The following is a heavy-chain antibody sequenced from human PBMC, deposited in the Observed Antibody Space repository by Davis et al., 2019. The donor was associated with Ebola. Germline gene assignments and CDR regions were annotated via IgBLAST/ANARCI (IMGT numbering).Heavy chain of an antibody. CDR2: IYYSGST. CDR3: ARVGSVGAYYYMDV. V-gene: IGHV4-39*07. D-gene: IGHD1-26*01. Sequence: PGGSLRLSCTVSGGSISSSSYYWGWIRQPPGKGLEWIGSIYYSGSTYYNPSLKSRVTISVDTSKNQFSLKLSSVTAADTAVYYCARVGSVGAYYYMDVWGKGTTVTVSS. CDR1: GGSISSSSYY. J-gene: IGHJ6*03.